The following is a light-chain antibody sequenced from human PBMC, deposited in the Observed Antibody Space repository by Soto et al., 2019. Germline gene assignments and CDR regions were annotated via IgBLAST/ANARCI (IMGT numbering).Light chain of an antibody. CDR3: GLRTTAPWT. CDR2: DAS. J-gene: IGKJ1*01. Sequence: EIVLTQSPGTLSLSPGERATLSCRASQSVSVHLAWYQQKPGQAPRLLIYDASNRATGIPARFSGSGSGTDFTITISSLEPEDFPVYHCGLRTTAPWTCGQGSKVEIK. V-gene: IGKV3-11*01. CDR1: QSVSVH.